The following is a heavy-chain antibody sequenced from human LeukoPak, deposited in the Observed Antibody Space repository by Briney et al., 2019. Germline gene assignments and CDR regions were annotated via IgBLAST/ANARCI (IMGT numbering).Heavy chain of an antibody. V-gene: IGHV1-69*13. CDR3: ASSYDSGRTDN. Sequence: ASVTVSCTASGGTFSTFAISWVRQAPGQGLDWMGGIIPIFGRANYAQKFQGRVTITADESTSTAYMELSSLRSEDTAVYYCASSYDSGRTDNWGQGTLVTVSS. D-gene: IGHD3-22*01. CDR2: IIPIFGRA. J-gene: IGHJ4*02. CDR1: GGTFSTFA.